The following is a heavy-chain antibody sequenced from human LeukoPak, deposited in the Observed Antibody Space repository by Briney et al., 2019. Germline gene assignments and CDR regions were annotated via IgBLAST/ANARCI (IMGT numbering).Heavy chain of an antibody. J-gene: IGHJ4*02. CDR1: GFTFNSYV. D-gene: IGHD2-15*01. CDR3: ARARDIVVVVAAVSDY. Sequence: GGSLRLSCAASGFTFNSYVMNWVRQAPGKGLEWVSAISGSGGSTYYADSVKGRFTISRDNSKNTLYLQMNSLRAEDTAVYYCARARDIVVVVAAVSDYWGQGTLVTVSS. V-gene: IGHV3-23*01. CDR2: ISGSGGST.